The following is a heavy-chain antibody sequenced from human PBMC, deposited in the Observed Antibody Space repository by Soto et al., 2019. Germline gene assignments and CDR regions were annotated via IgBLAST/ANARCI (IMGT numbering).Heavy chain of an antibody. J-gene: IGHJ5*02. Sequence: WETLSLTGTVSGGSISSYYWSWIRQPAGKGLEWIGRIYTSGSTNYNPSLKSRVTMSVDTSKNQFSLKLSSVTAADTAVYYCARERGVVVVAATPRSNNWFDPWGQGTLVTVSS. CDR3: ARERGVVVVAATPRSNNWFDP. CDR2: IYTSGST. CDR1: GGSISSYY. D-gene: IGHD2-15*01. V-gene: IGHV4-4*07.